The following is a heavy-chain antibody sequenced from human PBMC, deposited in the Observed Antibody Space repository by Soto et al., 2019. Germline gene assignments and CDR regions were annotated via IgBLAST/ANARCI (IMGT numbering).Heavy chain of an antibody. D-gene: IGHD2-2*01. J-gene: IGHJ4*02. CDR3: ARDRGSVQLLLDY. CDR1: GGSISSNIYY. Sequence: SETLSLTCTVSGGSISSNIYYWSWIRQHPGKGLEWIGYIYYSGSTYYNPSLKSRVTISVDMSKNQFSLKLSSVTAADTAVYYCARDRGSVQLLLDYWGQGTLVTVSS. CDR2: IYYSGST. V-gene: IGHV4-31*03.